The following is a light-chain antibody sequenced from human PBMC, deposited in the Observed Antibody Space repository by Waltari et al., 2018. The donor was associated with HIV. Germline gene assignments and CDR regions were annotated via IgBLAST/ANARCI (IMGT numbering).Light chain of an antibody. J-gene: IGKJ4*01. CDR2: EVS. CDR1: QSLLHLDGKTY. Sequence: DVLMTQTPLSLSVTPGQPASISCRSTQSLLHLDGKTYLSWYLQKPGQSPQLLIYEVSSRLSGVSDRFSGSGSGTDFSLKISRVEAEEVGIYYCMQSKDAPLTFGGGTKVEIK. CDR3: MQSKDAPLT. V-gene: IGKV2-29*01.